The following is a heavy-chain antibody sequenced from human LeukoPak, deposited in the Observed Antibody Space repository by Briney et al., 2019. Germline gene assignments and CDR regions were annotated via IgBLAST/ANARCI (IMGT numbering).Heavy chain of an antibody. V-gene: IGHV1-69*05. Sequence: GASVKVSCKASGGTFSSYAISWVRQAPGQGLEWMGGIIPIFGTANYAQKFQGRATITTDESTSTAYMELSSLRSEGTAVYYCASETPYCGGDCLYWGQGTLVTVSS. J-gene: IGHJ4*02. D-gene: IGHD2-21*02. CDR3: ASETPYCGGDCLY. CDR2: IIPIFGTA. CDR1: GGTFSSYA.